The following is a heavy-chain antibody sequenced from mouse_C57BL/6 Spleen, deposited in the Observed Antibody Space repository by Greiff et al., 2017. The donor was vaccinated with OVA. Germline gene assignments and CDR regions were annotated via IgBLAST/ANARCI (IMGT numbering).Heavy chain of an antibody. Sequence: EVQLVESGGGLVKPGGSLKLSCAASGFTFSSYAMSWVRQTPETRLEWVATISDGGSYTYYPDNVKGRFTISRDNAKNNLYRQMSQLKSEDTAMYYCARARFYYYGSRGDAMDYWGQGTSVTVSS. CDR2: ISDGGSYT. J-gene: IGHJ4*01. CDR3: ARARFYYYGSRGDAMDY. CDR1: GFTFSSYA. D-gene: IGHD1-1*01. V-gene: IGHV5-4*01.